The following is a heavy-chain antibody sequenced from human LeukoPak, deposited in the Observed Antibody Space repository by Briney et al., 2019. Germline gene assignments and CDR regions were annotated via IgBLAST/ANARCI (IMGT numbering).Heavy chain of an antibody. CDR1: GGSISSYY. CDR3: ATSTIFGVVIDYYYYMDV. D-gene: IGHD3-3*01. J-gene: IGHJ6*03. V-gene: IGHV4-59*08. CDR2: IYYSGST. Sequence: SETLSLTCAVSGGSISSYYWSWIRQPPGKGLEWIGYIYYSGSTNYNPSLKSRVTISVDTSKNQFSLKLSSVTAADTAVYYCATSTIFGVVIDYYYYMDVWGKGTTVTVSS.